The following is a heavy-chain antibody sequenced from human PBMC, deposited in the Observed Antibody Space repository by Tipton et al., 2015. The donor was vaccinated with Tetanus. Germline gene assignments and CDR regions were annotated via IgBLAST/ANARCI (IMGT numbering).Heavy chain of an antibody. D-gene: IGHD5-24*01. CDR1: GESFSDYY. Sequence: TLSLTCAVYGESFSDYYWSWIRQPPGKGLEWIGEIHPSGTTDYNQSLKSRVIISVDRAKNQFSRKLSSVTAADSALYFCARGTDAYKSGNYWGQGTLVTVS. CDR2: IHPSGTT. V-gene: IGHV4-34*01. J-gene: IGHJ4*01. CDR3: ARGTDAYKSGNY.